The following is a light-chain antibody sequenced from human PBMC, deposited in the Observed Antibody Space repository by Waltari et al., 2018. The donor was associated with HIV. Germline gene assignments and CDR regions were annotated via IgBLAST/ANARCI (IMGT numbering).Light chain of an antibody. J-gene: IGLJ1*01. CDR1: GAGHE. Sequence: QSVLTQPPSVSGAPGQRVSIPCTGSGAGHEVSGYQQIAGKAPKLLIFGNNKRPSGVPARFFGSKSGTSASLAITGLQPEDEAHYYCQSFDSSLTGFVFGSGTEVVVL. CDR3: QSFDSSLTGFV. CDR2: GNN. V-gene: IGLV1-40*01.